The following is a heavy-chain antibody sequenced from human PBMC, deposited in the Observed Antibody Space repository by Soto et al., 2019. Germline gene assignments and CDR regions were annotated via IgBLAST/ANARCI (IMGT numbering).Heavy chain of an antibody. Sequence: GESLKISCQGSGHMFTNYWINWVRQVSGGGLEWMGRIDPTDSDTRYSPSFQGHISISADKSISTAYLHWSGLKASDTAIYYCARQSATAVAGFDYWGQGTLVTVSS. J-gene: IGHJ4*02. D-gene: IGHD6-19*01. CDR1: GHMFTNYW. CDR2: IDPTDSDT. V-gene: IGHV5-51*01. CDR3: ARQSATAVAGFDY.